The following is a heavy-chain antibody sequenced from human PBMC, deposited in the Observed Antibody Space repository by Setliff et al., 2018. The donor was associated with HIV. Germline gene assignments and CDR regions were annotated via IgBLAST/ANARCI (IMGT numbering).Heavy chain of an antibody. CDR1: GFTFTSYA. CDR2: ISGSGSTT. CDR3: AKRRVVLVPLPIGPYDY. J-gene: IGHJ4*02. D-gene: IGHD2-2*01. Sequence: GGSLRLSCAASGFTFTSYAMNWVRQAPGKGLEWVSSISGSGSTTYYVDSVKGRFTISRDNAKNSLYLQMNSLRAEDAAVYYCAKRRVVLVPLPIGPYDYWGRGVLVTVSS. V-gene: IGHV3-23*01.